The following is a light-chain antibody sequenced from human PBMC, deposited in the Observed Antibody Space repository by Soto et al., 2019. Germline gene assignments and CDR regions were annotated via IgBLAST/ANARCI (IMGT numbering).Light chain of an antibody. V-gene: IGKV1-17*01. CDR2: AAS. CDR3: LQYKTYPWT. Sequence: DIAMTQSPSSLSASVGARVTITCRASQGIRNDLDWFQQKPAKAPERLIYAASSMQSGVPSRFSVSGSGTEFTLTSSSLQAEDFATYDYLQYKTYPWTCGQGTKVEIK. CDR1: QGIRND. J-gene: IGKJ1*01.